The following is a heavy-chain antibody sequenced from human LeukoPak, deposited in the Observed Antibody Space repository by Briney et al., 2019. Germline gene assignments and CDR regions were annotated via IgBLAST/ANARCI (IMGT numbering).Heavy chain of an antibody. CDR2: ISSSSSTI. Sequence: GGSLRLSCAASGFTFSSYSMNWVRQAPGKGLEWVSYISSSSSTIYYADSVKGRFTISRDNAKNSLYLQMNSLRAEDTAVYYSARDPGYSNGDYWGQGTLVTVSS. D-gene: IGHD5-18*01. CDR3: ARDPGYSNGDY. V-gene: IGHV3-48*01. CDR1: GFTFSSYS. J-gene: IGHJ4*02.